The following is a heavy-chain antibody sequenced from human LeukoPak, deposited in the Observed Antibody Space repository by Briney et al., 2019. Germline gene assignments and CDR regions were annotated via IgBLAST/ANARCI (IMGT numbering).Heavy chain of an antibody. D-gene: IGHD3-22*01. V-gene: IGHV1-69*05. CDR2: IIPIFGTA. Sequence: ASVKVSCKASGGTFSSYAISWVRQAPGQGLEWMGTIIPIFGTANYAQKFQGRVTITTDESTSTAYMELSSLRSEDTAVYYCARVGDSYYDSSGYPNAFDIWGQRTMVTVSS. CDR3: ARVGDSYYDSSGYPNAFDI. J-gene: IGHJ3*02. CDR1: GGTFSSYA.